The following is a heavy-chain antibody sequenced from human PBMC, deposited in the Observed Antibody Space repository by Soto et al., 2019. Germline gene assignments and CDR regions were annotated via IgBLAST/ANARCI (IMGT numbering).Heavy chain of an antibody. CDR3: ARGHSSGWYGGAYDY. Sequence: SETLSLTCTVSGVSINSAGFYWSWIRQQPGKGLEWIGYLYYTGNTYYNPSLQSRLTMSVDTSKTHFSLNLRSVTAADTAIYYCARGHSSGWYGGAYDYWGQGTLVTVSS. D-gene: IGHD6-13*01. V-gene: IGHV4-31*03. J-gene: IGHJ4*02. CDR1: GVSINSAGFY. CDR2: LYYTGNT.